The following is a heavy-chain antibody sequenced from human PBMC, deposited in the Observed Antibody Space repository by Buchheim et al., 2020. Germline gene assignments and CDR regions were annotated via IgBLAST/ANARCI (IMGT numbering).Heavy chain of an antibody. D-gene: IGHD3-10*01. Sequence: EVHLLESGGGIIQPGGSLRLSCAASGFTFDDYTMSWVRQAPGKGLEWVSSITFGGTVKYYADSVKGRFTVSRDNAKNSLYLQMNSLRAEDTAVYYCARMVPYGSGSYIDYWGQGTL. J-gene: IGHJ4*02. CDR3: ARMVPYGSGSYIDY. V-gene: IGHV3-23*01. CDR2: ITFGGTVK. CDR1: GFTFDDYT.